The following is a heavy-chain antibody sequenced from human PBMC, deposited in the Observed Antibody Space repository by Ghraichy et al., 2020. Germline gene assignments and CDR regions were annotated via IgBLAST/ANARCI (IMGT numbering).Heavy chain of an antibody. CDR3: ARAAYYYDSSGPLYDY. Sequence: SETLSLTCTVSGGSISSYYWSWIRQPPGKGLEWIGYIYYSGSTNYNPSLKRRVTISVDTSKNKFSLKLSSVTAADTAVYYCARAAYYYDSSGPLYDYWGQGTLVTVSS. CDR1: GGSISSYY. V-gene: IGHV4-59*01. CDR2: IYYSGST. J-gene: IGHJ4*02. D-gene: IGHD3-22*01.